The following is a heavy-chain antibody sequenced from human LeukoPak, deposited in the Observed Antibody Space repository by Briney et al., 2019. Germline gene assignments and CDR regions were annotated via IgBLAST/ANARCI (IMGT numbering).Heavy chain of an antibody. CDR2: ICYEGSNK. J-gene: IGHJ4*02. V-gene: IGHV3-33*01. CDR3: ARDLSSWFGGLLRPFDY. D-gene: IGHD3-10*01. Sequence: GRALRLSCAASGFTFSSYGMHWVRQARGKGLEGVAVICYEGSNKYYADSVRGRFTISRDNYKNTLYLQMNSLRAEDTAVYYCARDLSSWFGGLLRPFDYWGQGTLVTVSS. CDR1: GFTFSSYG.